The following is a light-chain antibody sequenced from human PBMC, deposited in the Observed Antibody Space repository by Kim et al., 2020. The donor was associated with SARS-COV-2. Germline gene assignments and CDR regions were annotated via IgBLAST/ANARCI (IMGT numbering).Light chain of an antibody. CDR2: RNN. Sequence: QGVTISCSGSSSNIGSNYVYWYQQLPGTAPKLLIYRNNQRPSGVPDRLSGSKSGTSASLAIGGLRSEDEADYYCAAWDDSLSGWVFGGGTQLTVL. CDR3: AAWDDSLSGWV. V-gene: IGLV1-47*01. J-gene: IGLJ3*02. CDR1: SSNIGSNY.